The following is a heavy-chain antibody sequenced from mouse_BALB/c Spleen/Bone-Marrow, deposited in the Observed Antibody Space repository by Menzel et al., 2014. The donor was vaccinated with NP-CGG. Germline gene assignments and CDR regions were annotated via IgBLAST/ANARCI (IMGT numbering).Heavy chain of an antibody. V-gene: IGHV1S22*01. J-gene: IGHJ3*01. D-gene: IGHD2-12*01. CDR1: GYTFTSYW. CDR2: IYPGSGSP. CDR3: TIYAFAY. Sequence: LQHPGSELVRPGASVKLSCKASGYTFTSYWVHWVKQRPGQGLEWIGNIYPGSGSPNYDERFKSKATLTVDTSSSTAYMQLSSLTSEDSAVYYCTIYAFAYWGQGTLVTVSA.